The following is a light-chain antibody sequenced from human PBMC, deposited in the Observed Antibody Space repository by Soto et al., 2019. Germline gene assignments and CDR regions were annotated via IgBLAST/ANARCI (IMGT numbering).Light chain of an antibody. J-gene: IGKJ2*01. CDR3: QQYNNWPPYT. Sequence: EIVMTQSPATLSVSPGERATLSCRASQSVSSNLAWYQQKPGQAPRLLIYGASIRAAGIPARFSGSGSGTEFTLNISSLQSEDFAVYSCQQYNNWPPYTFGQGTKLEIK. CDR2: GAS. CDR1: QSVSSN. V-gene: IGKV3-15*01.